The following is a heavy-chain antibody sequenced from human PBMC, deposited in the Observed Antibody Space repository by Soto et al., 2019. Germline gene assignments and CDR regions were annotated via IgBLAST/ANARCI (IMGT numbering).Heavy chain of an antibody. Sequence: QVQLVESGGGVVEPGRSLRLSCAASGYTFSDHAMHWVRQAPGKGLEWLALISYDGINKNYADSVRGRFTISTDSSKKTLFLQMNSLRPEDTAVYYCFGSSACWGQGTLVTVSS. V-gene: IGHV3-30-3*01. CDR3: FGSSAC. CDR2: ISYDGINK. D-gene: IGHD3-16*01. J-gene: IGHJ4*02. CDR1: GYTFSDHA.